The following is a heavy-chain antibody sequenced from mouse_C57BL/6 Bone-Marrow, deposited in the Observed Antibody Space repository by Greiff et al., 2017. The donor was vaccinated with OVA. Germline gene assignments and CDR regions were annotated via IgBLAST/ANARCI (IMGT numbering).Heavy chain of an antibody. CDR1: GYAFSSYW. J-gene: IGHJ3*01. D-gene: IGHD2-10*01. Sequence: QVQLQQSGAELVKPGASVKISCKASGYAFSSYWMNWVKQRPGKGLEWIGQIYPGDGDTNYNGKFKGKATLTADKSSSTAYMQLSSLTSEDSAVYFCARWGAYYGSVFAYWGKGTLVTVSA. CDR3: ARWGAYYGSVFAY. V-gene: IGHV1-80*01. CDR2: IYPGDGDT.